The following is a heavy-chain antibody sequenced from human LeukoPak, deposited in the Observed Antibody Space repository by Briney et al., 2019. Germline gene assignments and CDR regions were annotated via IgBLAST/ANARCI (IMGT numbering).Heavy chain of an antibody. Sequence: PGGSLRLSCAASGFTFSSYWMSWVRQAPGKGLECVSVISGIGTTTYYADSVKGRFTISRDNSKNTLFLQMNSLRVEDTATYYCTKKRTTSVTDWFDPWGQGTLVTVSS. D-gene: IGHD4-17*01. CDR2: ISGIGTTT. J-gene: IGHJ5*02. V-gene: IGHV3-23*01. CDR1: GFTFSSYW. CDR3: TKKRTTSVTDWFDP.